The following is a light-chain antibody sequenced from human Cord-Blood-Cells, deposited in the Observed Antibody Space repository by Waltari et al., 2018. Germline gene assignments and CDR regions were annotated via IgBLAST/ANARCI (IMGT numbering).Light chain of an antibody. CDR3: SSYTSSSTLYV. Sequence: QSALTQPASVSGSPGQSITISCTGTSSDVGGYNYVSWYQQHPGNAPKLMIYEVSNRPSGVSNRFSGSKSGNTASLTISGLQAEDEADYYCSSYTSSSTLYVFRTGTKVTVL. J-gene: IGLJ1*01. V-gene: IGLV2-14*01. CDR1: SSDVGGYNY. CDR2: EVS.